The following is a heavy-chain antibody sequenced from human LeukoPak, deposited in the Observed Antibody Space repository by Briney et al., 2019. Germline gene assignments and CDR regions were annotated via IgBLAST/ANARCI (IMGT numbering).Heavy chain of an antibody. CDR2: INPNSGGT. Sequence: ASVKVSCKASGYTFTGYYMHWVRQAPGQGLXXXGWINPNSGGTNYAQKFQGRVTMTRDTSISTAYMELSRLGSDDTAVYYCAREYSGSYSLDYWGQGTLVTVSS. V-gene: IGHV1-2*02. D-gene: IGHD1-26*01. CDR3: AREYSGSYSLDY. J-gene: IGHJ4*02. CDR1: GYTFTGYY.